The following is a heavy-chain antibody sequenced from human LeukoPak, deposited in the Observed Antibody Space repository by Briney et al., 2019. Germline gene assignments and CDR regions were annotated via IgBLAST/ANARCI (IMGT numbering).Heavy chain of an antibody. CDR2: IIPIFGTA. V-gene: IGHV1-69*05. CDR1: GGTFSSYA. D-gene: IGHD2-15*01. Sequence: ASVKVSCKASGGTFSSYAISWVRQAPGQGLEWMGGIIPIFGTANYAQKFQGRVTMTRDTSTSTVYMELSSLRSEDTAVYYCARDRVVVAARGMDVWGQGTTVTVSS. J-gene: IGHJ6*02. CDR3: ARDRVVVAARGMDV.